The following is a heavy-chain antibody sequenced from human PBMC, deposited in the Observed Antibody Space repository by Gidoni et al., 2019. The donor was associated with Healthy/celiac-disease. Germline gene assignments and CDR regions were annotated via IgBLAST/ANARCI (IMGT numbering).Heavy chain of an antibody. CDR1: GGSISSSSYY. Sequence: QLQLQESGPGLVKPSETLSLTCTVSGGSISSSSYYWGWIRPPPGKGLEWIGSIYYSGRTYYNPSLKSRVTISVDTSKNQCSLKLSSVTAADTAVYYCARYLNYDFWSGSGMDVWGQGTTVTVSS. CDR2: IYYSGRT. J-gene: IGHJ6*02. D-gene: IGHD3-3*01. V-gene: IGHV4-39*01. CDR3: ARYLNYDFWSGSGMDV.